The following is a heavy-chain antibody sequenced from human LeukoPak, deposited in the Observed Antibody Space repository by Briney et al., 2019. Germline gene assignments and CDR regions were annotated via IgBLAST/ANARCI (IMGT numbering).Heavy chain of an antibody. D-gene: IGHD1-26*01. Sequence: GASVKVSCKVSGHTLTELSMHWVRQAPGKGLEWMGGFDPEDGETIYAQKFQGRVTMTEDTSTDTACMELSSLRSEDTAVYYCATVGAGSFDPWGQGTLVTVSS. J-gene: IGHJ5*02. CDR1: GHTLTELS. V-gene: IGHV1-24*01. CDR2: FDPEDGET. CDR3: ATVGAGSFDP.